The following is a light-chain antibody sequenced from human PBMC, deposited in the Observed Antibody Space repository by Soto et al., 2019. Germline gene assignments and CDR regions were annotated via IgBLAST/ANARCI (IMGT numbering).Light chain of an antibody. CDR2: DAS. V-gene: IGKV1-5*01. Sequence: DIQMTQSPSTLSASIGDRVTITCRASESIRTWLAWYQHKPGKAPKFLIYDASSVESGVPSRFSGSGSGTEFTLAISNLQPDDFATYFCQQYNNYPRTFGQGTKVDIK. CDR3: QQYNNYPRT. CDR1: ESIRTW. J-gene: IGKJ1*01.